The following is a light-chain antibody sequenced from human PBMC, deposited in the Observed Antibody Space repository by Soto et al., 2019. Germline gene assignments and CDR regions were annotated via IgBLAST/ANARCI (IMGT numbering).Light chain of an antibody. V-gene: IGKV3-20*01. CDR2: GAS. CDR1: QSISDT. J-gene: IGKJ5*01. Sequence: EIVMTQSPATLSVSPGGRATLSCRASQSISDTLAWYQQKPGQAPRLLIYGASNRATGVPDRFSGGESRTDFTLTISRLAPEDFALYYCQHYDTSPITFGQGTRLEIK. CDR3: QHYDTSPIT.